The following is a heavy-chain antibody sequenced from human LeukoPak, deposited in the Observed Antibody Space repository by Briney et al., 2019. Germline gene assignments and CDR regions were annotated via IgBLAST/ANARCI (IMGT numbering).Heavy chain of an antibody. D-gene: IGHD4-17*01. V-gene: IGHV3-21*01. CDR3: ARDPLRYPPLNPFDY. CDR2: ISSSSSYI. J-gene: IGHJ4*02. CDR1: GFTFSSYS. Sequence: GGSLRLSCAASGFTFSSYSMNWVRQAPGKGLDWVSSISSSSSYIYYADSVKGRFTISRDNAKNSLYLQMNSLRAEDTAVYYCARDPLRYPPLNPFDYWGQGTLVTVSS.